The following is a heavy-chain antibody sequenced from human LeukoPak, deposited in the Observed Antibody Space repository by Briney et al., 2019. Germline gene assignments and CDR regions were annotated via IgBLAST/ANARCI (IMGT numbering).Heavy chain of an antibody. CDR1: GGSISSSSYY. CDR3: ASLGYCSGTSCYE. CDR2: IYYSGST. J-gene: IGHJ4*02. Sequence: SETLSLTCTVSGGSISSSSYYWGWIRQPPGKGLEWIGSIYYSGSTYYNPSLKSRVTISVDTSKNQFSLKLSSVTAADTAVYYCASLGYCSGTSCYEWGQGTLVTVSS. V-gene: IGHV4-39*01. D-gene: IGHD2-2*01.